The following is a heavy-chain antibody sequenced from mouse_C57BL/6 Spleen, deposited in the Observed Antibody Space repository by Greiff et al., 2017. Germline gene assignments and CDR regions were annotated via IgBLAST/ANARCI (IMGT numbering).Heavy chain of an antibody. Sequence: EVQLQQSGPELVKPGASVKISCKASGYTFTDYYMNWVKQSHGKSLEWIGDINPNNGGTSYNQKFKGKATLTVDKSSSTAYMELRSLTSEDSAVYYCASGSSSSYYAMDYWGQGTSVTVSS. V-gene: IGHV1-26*01. CDR1: GYTFTDYY. D-gene: IGHD1-1*01. CDR2: INPNNGGT. CDR3: ASGSSSSYYAMDY. J-gene: IGHJ4*01.